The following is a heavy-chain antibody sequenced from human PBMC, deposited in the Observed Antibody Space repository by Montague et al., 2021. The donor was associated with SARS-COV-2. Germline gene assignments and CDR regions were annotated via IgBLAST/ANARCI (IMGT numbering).Heavy chain of an antibody. J-gene: IGHJ3*02. CDR3: ASMVRGVIDAFDI. V-gene: IGHV3-33*01. CDR2: IWYDGSNK. CDR1: GFTFSSYG. Sequence: SLRLSCAASGFTFSSYGMHWVRQAPGKGLEWVAVIWYDGSNKYYADSVKGRFTISRDNSKNTLYLQMNSLRAEDTAVYYRASMVRGVIDAFDIWGQGTMVTVSS. D-gene: IGHD3-10*01.